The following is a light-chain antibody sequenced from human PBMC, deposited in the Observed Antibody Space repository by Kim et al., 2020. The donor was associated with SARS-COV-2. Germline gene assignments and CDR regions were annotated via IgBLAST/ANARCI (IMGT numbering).Light chain of an antibody. Sequence: DVQMTQSPSTLSASVGDRVTITCRASQSINNWLAWYQHKAGTAPKVLIYKASNLEAGVPSRFSGSGSGTEFTLTISSLQADDFATYYCQNYNGYPWTFGQGTKVEIK. CDR2: KAS. CDR1: QSINNW. CDR3: QNYNGYPWT. V-gene: IGKV1-5*03. J-gene: IGKJ1*01.